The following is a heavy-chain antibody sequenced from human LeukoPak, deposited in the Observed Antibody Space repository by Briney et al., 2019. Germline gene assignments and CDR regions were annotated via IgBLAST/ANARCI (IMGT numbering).Heavy chain of an antibody. CDR3: ASRLKYYDILTGYYGNWFDP. V-gene: IGHV3-30*03. CDR1: GFTFSSYG. D-gene: IGHD3-9*01. J-gene: IGHJ5*02. CDR2: ISYDGSNK. Sequence: GGSLRLSCAASGFTFSSYGMHWVRQAPGKGLEWVAVISYDGSNKYYADSVKGRFTISRDNSKNTLYLQMNSLRAEDTAVYYCASRLKYYDILTGYYGNWFDPWGQGTLVTVSS.